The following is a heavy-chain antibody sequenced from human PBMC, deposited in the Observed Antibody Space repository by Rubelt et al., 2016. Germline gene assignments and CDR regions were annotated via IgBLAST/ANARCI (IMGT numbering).Heavy chain of an antibody. Sequence: GLVKPSETLSLTCTVSGFSISSGYLWGWIRQPPGKGLEWIGSISHSGTTDYNQSLKSRVAISLDKSKNHFSLKRTSETAADTAVYHCARGSMMGLQPLDWFDTWGQGTLVTVSS. J-gene: IGHJ5*02. CDR3: ARGSMMGLQPLDWFDT. V-gene: IGHV4-38-2*02. CDR2: ISHSGTT. D-gene: IGHD3-16*01. CDR1: GFSISSGYL.